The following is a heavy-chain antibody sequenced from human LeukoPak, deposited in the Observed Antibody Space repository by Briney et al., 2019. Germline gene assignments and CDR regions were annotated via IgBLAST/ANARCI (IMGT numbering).Heavy chain of an antibody. CDR3: ARDRYNWNADFDY. CDR2: ISYAGSNK. D-gene: IGHD1-20*01. Sequence: GGSLRLSCVASGFTFSSYGMHWVRQAPGKGLEWVALISYAGSNKYYADSVKGRFTISRDNSKNTLYLQMNSLRAEDTAVYYCARDRYNWNADFDYWGQGTLVTVSS. CDR1: GFTFSSYG. J-gene: IGHJ4*02. V-gene: IGHV3-30*03.